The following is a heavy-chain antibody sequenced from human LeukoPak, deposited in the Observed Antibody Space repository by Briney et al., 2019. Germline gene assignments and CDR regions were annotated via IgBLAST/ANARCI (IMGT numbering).Heavy chain of an antibody. CDR1: GFTFSSYA. CDR3: ARVSAMVIPLFDY. Sequence: GGSLRLSCAASGFTFSSYAMHWVRQALGKGLEWVAGISYDGSDKYYADSVKGRFTISRDNSKSTLCLQMNGLRAEDTAAYYCARVSAMVIPLFDYWGQGALVTVSS. V-gene: IGHV3-30*04. CDR2: ISYDGSDK. D-gene: IGHD2-21*01. J-gene: IGHJ4*02.